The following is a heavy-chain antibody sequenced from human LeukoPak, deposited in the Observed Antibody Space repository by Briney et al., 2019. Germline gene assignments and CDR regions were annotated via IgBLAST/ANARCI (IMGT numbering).Heavy chain of an antibody. CDR3: ARDSSYCGGDCYSFDY. V-gene: IGHV4-59*01. J-gene: IGHJ4*02. CDR2: IYYSGST. D-gene: IGHD2-21*02. Sequence: PSETLSLTCTVSVGSISSYYWSWIRQPPGKGLEWIGYIYYSGSTNYNPSLKSRVTISVDTSKNQFSLKLSSVTAADTAVYYCARDSSYCGGDCYSFDYWGQGTLVTVSS. CDR1: VGSISSYY.